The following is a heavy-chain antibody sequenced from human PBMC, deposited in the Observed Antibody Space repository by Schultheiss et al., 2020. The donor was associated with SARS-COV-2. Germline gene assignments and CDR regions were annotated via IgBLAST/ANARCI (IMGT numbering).Heavy chain of an antibody. V-gene: IGHV4-34*01. D-gene: IGHD3-16*01. CDR1: GGSFSGYY. J-gene: IGHJ5*02. CDR2: INHSGST. Sequence: SETLSLTCAVYGGSFSGYYWSWIRQPPGKGLEWIGEINHSGSTNYNPSLKSRVTISVDTSKNQFSLKLSSVTAADTAVYYCARSPGGGRFDPWCQGTLVTVSS. CDR3: ARSPGGGRFDP.